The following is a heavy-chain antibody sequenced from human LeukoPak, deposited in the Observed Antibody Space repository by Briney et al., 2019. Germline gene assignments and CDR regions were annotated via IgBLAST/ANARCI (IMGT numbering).Heavy chain of an antibody. CDR1: GLTFRNYG. J-gene: IGHJ4*02. Sequence: GGSLRLSCAASGLTFRNYGMHWVRQAPGKGLEWVAVISYDGSNKYYADSVKGRFTISRDNSKNTLYLQMNSLRAEDTAVYYCARDRSGIQLWFQYWGQGTLVTVSS. CDR3: ARDRSGIQLWFQY. CDR2: ISYDGSNK. V-gene: IGHV3-30*19. D-gene: IGHD5-18*01.